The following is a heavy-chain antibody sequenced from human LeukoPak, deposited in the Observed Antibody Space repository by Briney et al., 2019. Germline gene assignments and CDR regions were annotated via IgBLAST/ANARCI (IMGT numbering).Heavy chain of an antibody. D-gene: IGHD6-19*01. CDR3: ARDGDSSGWYPKLDY. J-gene: IGHJ4*02. Sequence: TSETLSLTCTVSGGSISSYYWSWIRQPPGEGLEWIGYIYYSGSTNYNPSLKSRVTISVDTSKNQFSLKLSSVTAADTAVYYCARDGDSSGWYPKLDYWGQGTLVTVSS. CDR2: IYYSGST. V-gene: IGHV4-59*01. CDR1: GGSISSYY.